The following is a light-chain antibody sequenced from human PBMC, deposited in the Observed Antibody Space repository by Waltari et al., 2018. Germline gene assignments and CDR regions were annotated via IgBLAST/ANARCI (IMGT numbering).Light chain of an antibody. CDR2: KDR. Sequence: SYELTQSPSVSLSPGQTARITCSGDALPKKYAYWYQKKHGQAPVLIIFKDRERPSGIPERFAGSTSGTTVTLTITGVQAEDEADYYCLSPETRGSWVFGGGTKLTVL. CDR1: ALPKKY. CDR3: LSPETRGSWV. J-gene: IGLJ2*01. V-gene: IGLV3-25*03.